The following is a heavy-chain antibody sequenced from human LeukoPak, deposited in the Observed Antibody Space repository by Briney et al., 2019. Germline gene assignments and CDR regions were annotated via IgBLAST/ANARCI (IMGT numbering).Heavy chain of an antibody. CDR2: ISSSGSTI. D-gene: IGHD3-22*01. V-gene: IGHV3-11*01. J-gene: IGHJ6*02. Sequence: GGSLRLSCAASGFTFSDYYMSWIRQAPGKGLEWVSYISSSGSTIYYADSVKGRFTISRDNAKSSLYLQMNSLRAEDTAVYYCARDSRLYYYDSSGYGNGMDVWGQGTTVTVSS. CDR1: GFTFSDYY. CDR3: ARDSRLYYYDSSGYGNGMDV.